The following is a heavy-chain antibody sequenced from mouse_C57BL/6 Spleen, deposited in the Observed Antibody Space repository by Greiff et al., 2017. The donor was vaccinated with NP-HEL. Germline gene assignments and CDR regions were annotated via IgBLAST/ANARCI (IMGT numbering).Heavy chain of an antibody. CDR3: ARQGDGYYVPAY. V-gene: IGHV1-55*01. J-gene: IGHJ3*01. Sequence: QVQLQQPGAELVKPGASVKMSCKASGYTFTSYWITWVKQRPGQGLEWIGDIYPGGGSTNYNEKFKSKATLTVDTSSSAAYMQLSSLTSRDTSVYYCARQGDGYYVPAYWGQGTLVTVSA. D-gene: IGHD2-3*01. CDR1: GYTFTSYW. CDR2: IYPGGGST.